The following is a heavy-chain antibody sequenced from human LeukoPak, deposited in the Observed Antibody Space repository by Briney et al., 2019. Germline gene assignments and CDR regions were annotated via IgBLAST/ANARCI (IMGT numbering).Heavy chain of an antibody. CDR1: GYTFTSYD. J-gene: IGHJ3*02. CDR3: AREGGHSGYDNDAFDI. Sequence: ASVKVSCKASGYTFTSYDINWVRQATGQGLEWMGWMNPNSGNTGYAQKFQGRVTMTRNTSISTAYMELSSLRSEDTAVYYCAREGGHSGYDNDAFDIWGQGTMVTVSS. V-gene: IGHV1-8*01. D-gene: IGHD5-12*01. CDR2: MNPNSGNT.